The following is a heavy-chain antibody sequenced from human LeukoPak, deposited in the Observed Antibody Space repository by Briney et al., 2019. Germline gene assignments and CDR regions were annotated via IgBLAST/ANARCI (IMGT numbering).Heavy chain of an antibody. Sequence: KSGGSLRLSCAASGFTFNDYAMHWVRQPPGKGLEWVSGITWNSGTIGYADSVKGRFTISRDNAKNSLYPQMNSLRTEDTALYYCAKGDRGHSVPDYWGQRTLVTVSS. CDR2: ITWNSGTI. V-gene: IGHV3-9*01. CDR3: AKGDRGHSVPDY. D-gene: IGHD2-21*01. CDR1: GFTFNDYA. J-gene: IGHJ4*02.